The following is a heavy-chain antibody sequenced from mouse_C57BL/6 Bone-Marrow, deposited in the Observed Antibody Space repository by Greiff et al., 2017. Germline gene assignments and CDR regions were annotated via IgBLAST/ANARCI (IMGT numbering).Heavy chain of an antibody. Sequence: VKLMESGAELARPGASVKLSCKASGYTFTSYGISWVKQRTGQGLEWIGEIYPRSGNTYYNEKFKGKATLTADKSSSTAYMELRSLTSEDSPVYFCASAQASFAYWGQGTLVTVSA. J-gene: IGHJ3*01. V-gene: IGHV1-81*01. CDR3: ASAQASFAY. D-gene: IGHD3-2*02. CDR2: IYPRSGNT. CDR1: GYTFTSYG.